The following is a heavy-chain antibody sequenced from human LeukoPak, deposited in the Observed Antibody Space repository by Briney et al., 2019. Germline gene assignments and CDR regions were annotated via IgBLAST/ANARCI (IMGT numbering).Heavy chain of an antibody. D-gene: IGHD4-17*01. CDR1: GGSISSSSYY. CDR2: IYYSGST. V-gene: IGHV4-39*07. Sequence: SETLSLTCTVSGGSISSSSYYWGWIRQPPGKGLEWIGSIYYSGSTYYNPSLKSRVTISVDTSKNQFSLKLSSVTAADTAVYYCAREGDYFGDYVYYYMDVWGKGTTVTVSS. CDR3: AREGDYFGDYVYYYMDV. J-gene: IGHJ6*03.